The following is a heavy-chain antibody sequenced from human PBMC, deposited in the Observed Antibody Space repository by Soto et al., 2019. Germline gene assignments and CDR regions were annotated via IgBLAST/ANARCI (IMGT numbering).Heavy chain of an antibody. CDR1: GFAFNAFA. CDR2: ISGSGDKT. V-gene: IGHV3-23*01. Sequence: EVHLLESGGDLVLPGGSLRLSCAASGFAFNAFAMSWVRQAPGKGPEWLSTISGSGDKTFHSASVKGRFDISRDNSNNKMFMQMTSLRAEDTAIYYCAKGASHAPFEKWGRGTLVTVSS. CDR3: AKGASHAPFEK. J-gene: IGHJ4*02.